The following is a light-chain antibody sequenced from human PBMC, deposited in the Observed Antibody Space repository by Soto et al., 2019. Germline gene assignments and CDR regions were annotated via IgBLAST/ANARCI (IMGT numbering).Light chain of an antibody. CDR1: HSDVGGFDC. CDR3: VSYTSRTNLVV. CDR2: DVR. J-gene: IGLJ2*01. Sequence: QSALIQPASVSGSPGQSITISCTGTHSDVGGFDCVSWFQQYPGRAPKLLIFDVRDRPSGVSNRFSGSKSGATASLTISGLQADDEADYYCVSYTSRTNLVVFGTGTKLTVL. V-gene: IGLV2-14*03.